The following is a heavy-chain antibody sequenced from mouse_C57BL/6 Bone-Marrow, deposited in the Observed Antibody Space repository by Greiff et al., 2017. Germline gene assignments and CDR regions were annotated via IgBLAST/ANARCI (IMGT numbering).Heavy chain of an antibody. V-gene: IGHV5-6*02. CDR1: GFTFSSYG. CDR2: ISSGGSYT. CDR3: ARRDGYPFAY. Sequence: EVMLVESGGDLVKPGGSLTLSCAASGFTFSSYGMSWVRQTPDKRLEWVATISSGGSYTYYPDSVKGRFTISRDNAKNTLYLQMSSLKSEDTAMYYCARRDGYPFAYWGQGTLVTVSA. D-gene: IGHD2-3*01. J-gene: IGHJ3*01.